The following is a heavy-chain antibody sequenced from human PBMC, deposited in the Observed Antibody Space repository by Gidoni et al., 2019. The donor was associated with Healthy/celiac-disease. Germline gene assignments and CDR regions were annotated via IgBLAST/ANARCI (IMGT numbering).Heavy chain of an antibody. Sequence: QVQLVESGGGVVQPGRSLGLSCAASGFTFSSYAMHWVRQAPGKGLEWVAVISYDGSNKYYADSVKGRFTISRDNSKNTLYLQMNSLRAEDTAVYYCASPQPYSGSYLSFGYFDYWGQGTLVTVSS. D-gene: IGHD1-26*01. J-gene: IGHJ4*02. CDR1: GFTFSSYA. V-gene: IGHV3-30*04. CDR3: ASPQPYSGSYLSFGYFDY. CDR2: ISYDGSNK.